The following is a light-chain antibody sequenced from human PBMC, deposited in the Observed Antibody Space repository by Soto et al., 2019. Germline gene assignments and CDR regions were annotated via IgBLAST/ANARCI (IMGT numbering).Light chain of an antibody. CDR1: QGIRDD. CDR3: LQNYSYPWT. J-gene: IGKJ1*01. V-gene: IGKV1-6*01. Sequence: AIQMTQSPSSLSASVGDRVTISCRASQGIRDDLGWYQQKPGKAPMLLIYAASSLQSGVPSRFRGSGSGTDFILTISSLQPEDFATYYCLQNYSYPWTFGQGTKVEIK. CDR2: AAS.